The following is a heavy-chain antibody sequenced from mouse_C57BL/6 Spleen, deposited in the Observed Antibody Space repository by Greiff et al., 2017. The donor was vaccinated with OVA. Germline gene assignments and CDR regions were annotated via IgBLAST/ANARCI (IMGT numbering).Heavy chain of an antibody. CDR1: GYTFTSYG. CDR2: IYPRSGNT. Sequence: VQLQQSGAELARPGASVKLSCTASGYTFTSYGISWVKQRTGQGLEWIGEIYPRSGNTYYNEKFKGKATLTADKSSNTAYMELRSLTSEDSAVYFCARSLVPVAYWGQGTLVTVSA. V-gene: IGHV1-81*01. J-gene: IGHJ3*01. CDR3: ARSLVPVAY.